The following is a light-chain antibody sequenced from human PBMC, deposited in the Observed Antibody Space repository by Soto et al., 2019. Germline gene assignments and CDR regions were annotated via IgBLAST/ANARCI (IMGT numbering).Light chain of an antibody. CDR2: AAS. CDR3: QKCKTAPFT. Sequence: IQMTQSPSSLSASVGDRVTITCRASQGIANYLAWYQQKPGRVPKLLIYAASTLQSGVPSRFTGTGAGTDFTLTINSLQPEDVATYYCQKCKTAPFTFGRGTKVDIK. V-gene: IGKV1-27*01. CDR1: QGIANY. J-gene: IGKJ4*01.